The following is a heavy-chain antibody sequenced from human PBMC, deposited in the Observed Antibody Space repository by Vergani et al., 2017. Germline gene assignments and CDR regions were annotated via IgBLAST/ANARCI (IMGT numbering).Heavy chain of an antibody. CDR3: AKSPYSYGYMHFDY. D-gene: IGHD5-18*01. Sequence: EVQLVESGGGLIHPGGSLRLSCEGSGFSFSGYWMHWVRQSPEKGLVWVSRIKSDGSITNYADSVKGRFTISRDNAKNTLYLEMNSLRAEDTAVYYCAKSPYSYGYMHFDYWGQGTLVTVSS. V-gene: IGHV3-74*01. J-gene: IGHJ4*02. CDR1: GFSFSGYW. CDR2: IKSDGSIT.